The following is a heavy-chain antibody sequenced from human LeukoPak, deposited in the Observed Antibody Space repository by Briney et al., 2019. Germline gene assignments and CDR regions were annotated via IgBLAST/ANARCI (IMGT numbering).Heavy chain of an antibody. J-gene: IGHJ4*02. CDR2: IYYSGST. CDR1: GGSISSYY. Sequence: SETLSLTCTVSGGSISSYYWSWIRQPPGKGLEWIGYIYYSGSTNYNPSLKSRVTISVDTSKNQFSLKLSSVTAVDTAVYYCARVSGGSYYNGFDYWGQGTLVTVSS. V-gene: IGHV4-59*01. CDR3: ARVSGGSYYNGFDY. D-gene: IGHD1-26*01.